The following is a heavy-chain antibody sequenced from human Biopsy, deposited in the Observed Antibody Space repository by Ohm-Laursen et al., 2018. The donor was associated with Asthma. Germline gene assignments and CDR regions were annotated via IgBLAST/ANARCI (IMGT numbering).Heavy chain of an antibody. D-gene: IGHD3-10*01. CDR1: GFTLSSYA. CDR3: ARGDGGWLAGIRGDY. J-gene: IGHJ4*02. CDR2: ISSGGGTI. Sequence: SLRLSCTAIGFTLSSYAIHWVRQAPGKGLEWVSVISSGGGTIDYADSVKGRFTISRDDSKSTTDLQMSSLRDDDTAVYYCARGDGGWLAGIRGDYWGQGVLVTVSS. V-gene: IGHV3-23*01.